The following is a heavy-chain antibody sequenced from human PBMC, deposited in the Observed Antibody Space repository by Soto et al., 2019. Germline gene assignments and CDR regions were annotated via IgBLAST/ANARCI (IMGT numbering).Heavy chain of an antibody. CDR3: AREGYYYGSGSYGEDY. V-gene: IGHV1-8*01. CDR2: MNPNSGNT. CDR1: GYTFTSYD. J-gene: IGHJ4*02. D-gene: IGHD3-10*01. Sequence: QVQLVQSGAEVKKPVASVKVSCKASGYTFTSYDINWVRQATGQGREWMGWMNPNSGNTGYAQKFQGRVTMTRNTSISTAYMELSSLRSEDTAVYYCAREGYYYGSGSYGEDYWGQGTLVTVSS.